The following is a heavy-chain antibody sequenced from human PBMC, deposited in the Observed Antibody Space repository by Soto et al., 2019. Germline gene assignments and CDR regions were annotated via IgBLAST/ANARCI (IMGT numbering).Heavy chain of an antibody. D-gene: IGHD2-8*01. J-gene: IGHJ4*02. CDR2: INPNSGGT. V-gene: IGHV1-2*02. CDR3: AREVDGVCPMGY. CDR1: GYTFTGYY. Sequence: ASVKVSCKASGYTFTGYYMHWVRRAPGQGLEWMGWINPNSGGTNYAQKFQGRVTMTRDTSISTAYMELSRLRSDDTAVYYCAREVDGVCPMGYWGQGTLVTVSS.